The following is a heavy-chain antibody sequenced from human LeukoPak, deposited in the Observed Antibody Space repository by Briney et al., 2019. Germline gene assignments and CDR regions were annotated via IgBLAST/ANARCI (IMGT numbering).Heavy chain of an antibody. J-gene: IGHJ4*02. Sequence: GGSLRLSCAASGFTFSSYSMNWVRQAPGKGLEWVSSISNSSSYIYYADSVKGRFTISRDNAKNSLYLQMNSLRAEDTAVYYCARGVHIVRGVLFDYWGQGTLVTVSS. CDR3: ARGVHIVRGVLFDY. CDR1: GFTFSSYS. CDR2: ISNSSSYI. D-gene: IGHD3-10*01. V-gene: IGHV3-21*01.